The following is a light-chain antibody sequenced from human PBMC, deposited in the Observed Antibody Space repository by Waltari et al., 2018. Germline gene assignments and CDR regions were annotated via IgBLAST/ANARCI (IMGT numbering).Light chain of an antibody. Sequence: VFTKSPVTLSLAPGERATLSCRASQSVSRPLAWYQQKPGQAPSLLIYAASTRATGIPDRFSGSGSGTDFSLTISRLEPEDFGVYYCQHYVRLPATFGQGTKVEIK. V-gene: IGKV3-20*01. CDR2: AAS. J-gene: IGKJ1*01. CDR1: QSVSRP. CDR3: QHYVRLPAT.